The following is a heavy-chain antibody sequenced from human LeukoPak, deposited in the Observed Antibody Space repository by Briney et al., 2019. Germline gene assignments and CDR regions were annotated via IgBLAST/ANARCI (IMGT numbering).Heavy chain of an antibody. CDR2: INPNSGGT. CDR3: ARDPYYYDSSGYYDHFDY. D-gene: IGHD3-22*01. J-gene: IGHJ4*02. Sequence: ASVKVSCKASGYTFTGYYMHWARQAPGQGLEWMGRINPNSGGTNYAQKFQGRVTMTRDTSISTAYMELSRLRSDDTAVYYCARDPYYYDSSGYYDHFDYWGQGTLVTVSS. V-gene: IGHV1-2*06. CDR1: GYTFTGYY.